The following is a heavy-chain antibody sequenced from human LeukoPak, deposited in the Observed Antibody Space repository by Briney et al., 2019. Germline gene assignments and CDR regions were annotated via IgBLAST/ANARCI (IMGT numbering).Heavy chain of an antibody. D-gene: IGHD4-23*01. CDR3: AKGGNSRDYYYYMDV. V-gene: IGHV3-53*01. Sequence: GGSLRLSCAASGFTVSSNYMSWVRQAPGKGLQWVSVIYSGGSTYYADSVKGRFTISRDNSKNTLYLQMNSLRAEDTAVYYCAKGGNSRDYYYYMDVWGKGTTVTVSS. CDR1: GFTVSSNY. CDR2: IYSGGST. J-gene: IGHJ6*03.